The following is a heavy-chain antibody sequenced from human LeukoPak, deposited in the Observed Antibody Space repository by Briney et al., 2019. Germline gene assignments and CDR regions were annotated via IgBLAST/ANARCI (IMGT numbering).Heavy chain of an antibody. D-gene: IGHD6-19*01. Sequence: SETLSLTCTVSGGSISSNNYYWGWIRQPPGKGLEWIGSIYYSGSTYYNPSLKSRVIISVDTSKNQCSLKLSSVTAADTAVYYCARLGIAVAGNRAFDIWGQGTMVTVSS. J-gene: IGHJ3*02. CDR3: ARLGIAVAGNRAFDI. CDR2: IYYSGST. V-gene: IGHV4-39*01. CDR1: GGSISSNNYY.